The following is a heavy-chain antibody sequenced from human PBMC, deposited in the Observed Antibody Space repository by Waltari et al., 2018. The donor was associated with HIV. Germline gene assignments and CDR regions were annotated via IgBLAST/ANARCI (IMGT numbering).Heavy chain of an antibody. Sequence: QVQLVQSGTEVKKPGASVKVSCKASGYTFTSYGISWVRQAPGKGLEVMGWISTYNGNTNYAQKLQGRGTMTPDTSTSTAYMELRSLTADDTAVYYWARELDDVWSGYSAVMDVWGQGTPVTVSS. CDR2: ISTYNGNT. J-gene: IGHJ6*02. V-gene: IGHV1-18*01. D-gene: IGHD3-3*01. CDR3: ARELDDVWSGYSAVMDV. CDR1: GYTFTSYG.